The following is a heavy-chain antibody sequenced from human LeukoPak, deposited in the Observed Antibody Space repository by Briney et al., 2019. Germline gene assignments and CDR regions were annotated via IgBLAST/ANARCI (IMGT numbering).Heavy chain of an antibody. CDR2: INHDGSDI. D-gene: IGHD1-26*01. CDR3: SRGGFNHGFDV. J-gene: IGHJ3*01. V-gene: IGHV3-74*01. CDR1: GFTFSNYW. Sequence: PGGSLRLSCAASGFTFSNYWMHWVRQAPGKGLVWVSRINHDGSDIIYADSVKGRFTFSRDNAKNTLYLQMNNLRAEDTAVYYCSRGGFNHGFDVWGQGTSVTVSS.